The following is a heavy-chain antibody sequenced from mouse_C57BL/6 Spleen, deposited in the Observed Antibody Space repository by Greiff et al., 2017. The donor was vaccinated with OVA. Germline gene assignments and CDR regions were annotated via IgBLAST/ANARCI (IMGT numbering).Heavy chain of an antibody. CDR3: ARWDISGYPLMDY. V-gene: IGHV1-52*01. Sequence: QVQLQQPGAELVRPGSSVKLSCKASGYTFTSYWMHWVKQRPIQGLEWIGNIDPSDSETHYNQKFKDKATLTVDKSSSTAYMQLSSLTSEDSAVYYCARWDISGYPLMDYWGQGTSVTVSS. CDR1: GYTFTSYW. J-gene: IGHJ4*01. CDR2: IDPSDSET. D-gene: IGHD3-2*02.